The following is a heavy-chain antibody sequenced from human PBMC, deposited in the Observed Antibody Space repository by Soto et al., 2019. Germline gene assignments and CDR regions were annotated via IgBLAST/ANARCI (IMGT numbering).Heavy chain of an antibody. V-gene: IGHV4-31*03. D-gene: IGHD3-22*01. CDR2: IHYSGNT. CDR3: ARDSLDSSGNFMRHPDAFDV. CDR1: GGSINSDDYY. J-gene: IGHJ3*01. Sequence: QVQLQESGPGLVKPSQTLSLTCTVSGGSINSDDYYWSWIRQHPGKGPGWIGYIHYSGNTYYNPSLKRRMTISIATSKNQFSLQLSSVTVADTAVYFCARDSLDSSGNFMRHPDAFDVWGQGTGVAVSS.